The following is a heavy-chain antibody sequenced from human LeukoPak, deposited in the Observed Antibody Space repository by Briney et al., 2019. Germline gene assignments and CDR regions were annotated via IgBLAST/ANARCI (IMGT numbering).Heavy chain of an antibody. D-gene: IGHD1-26*01. CDR3: VRTPPNWEFDY. J-gene: IGHJ4*02. CDR2: MSPNSGDT. CDR1: GYTFTTHD. V-gene: IGHV1-8*01. Sequence: WVSVTVSCRASGYTFTTHDINWVRQATGQGLEWLGWMSPNSGDTGYAQKFQGRVTMTSDPSISTAFMELSSLRSEDTAIYYCVRTPPNWEFDYWGQGTLVTVSS.